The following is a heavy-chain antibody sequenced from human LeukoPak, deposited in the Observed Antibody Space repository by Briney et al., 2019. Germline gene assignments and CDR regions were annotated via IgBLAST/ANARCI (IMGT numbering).Heavy chain of an antibody. J-gene: IGHJ3*02. Sequence: SETLSLTCTVSGGSISSYYWSWIRQPPGKGLEWIGSIYHSGSTYYNPSLKSRVTISVDTSKNQFSLKLSSVTAADTAVYYCASVRDSGSDDLDAFDIWGQGTMVTVSS. V-gene: IGHV4-59*08. CDR1: GGSISSYY. D-gene: IGHD1-26*01. CDR2: IYHSGST. CDR3: ASVRDSGSDDLDAFDI.